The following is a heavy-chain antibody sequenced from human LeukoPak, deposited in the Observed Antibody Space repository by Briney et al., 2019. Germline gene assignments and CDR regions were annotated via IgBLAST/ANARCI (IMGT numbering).Heavy chain of an antibody. CDR3: ARDFTPTYGSGSYYT. J-gene: IGHJ4*02. Sequence: PGGSLRLSCAASGFTFSSYSMNWVRQAPGKGLEWVSSISSSSSYIYYADSVKGRFTISRDNAKNSLYLQMDSLRAEDTAVYYCARDFTPTYGSGSYYTWGQGTLVTVSS. CDR2: ISSSSSYI. D-gene: IGHD3-10*01. V-gene: IGHV3-21*01. CDR1: GFTFSSYS.